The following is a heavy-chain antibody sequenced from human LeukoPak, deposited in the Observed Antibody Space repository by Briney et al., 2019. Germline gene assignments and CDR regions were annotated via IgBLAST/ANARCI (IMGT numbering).Heavy chain of an antibody. CDR3: ARGGPEMATIFVDY. J-gene: IGHJ4*02. V-gene: IGHV5-51*01. D-gene: IGHD5-24*01. CDR2: IYPGDSDT. Sequence: GESLKISCKGSGYSFTTYWIVWVRQMPGKGLGWMGIIYPGDSDTRYSPSFQGQVTISADKSINTAYLQWSSLKASDTAMYYCARGGPEMATIFVDYWGQGTLVTVSS. CDR1: GYSFTTYW.